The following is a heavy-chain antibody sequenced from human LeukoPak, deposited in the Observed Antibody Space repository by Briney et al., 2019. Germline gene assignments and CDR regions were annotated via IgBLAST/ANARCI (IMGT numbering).Heavy chain of an antibody. D-gene: IGHD1-26*01. V-gene: IGHV3-7*01. J-gene: IGHJ4*02. Sequence: PGGSLRLSCAASGFTFSNYWMTWVRQAPGKGLEWVANINRDGSERYYVDSVEGRFTISRDDAKSSLYLQMTSLRAEDTVVYSCARGPGSSGGYYIGDFWGQGTLVTVPS. CDR2: INRDGSER. CDR3: ARGPGSSGGYYIGDF. CDR1: GFTFSNYW.